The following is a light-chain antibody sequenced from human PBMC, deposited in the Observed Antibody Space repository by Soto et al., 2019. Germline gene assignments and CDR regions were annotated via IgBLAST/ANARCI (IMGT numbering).Light chain of an antibody. CDR2: GAS. V-gene: IGKV3-15*01. CDR1: QSISDT. CDR3: QQYNNWPWT. Sequence: EIVMTQSRATVSVSRGGRATLSCRASQSISDTLAWYQQKPGQAPRLLIHGASTRATGFPARFSGSGSGTDFTLTISSLQSEDFAVYYCQQYNNWPWTFGQGTKVDIK. J-gene: IGKJ1*01.